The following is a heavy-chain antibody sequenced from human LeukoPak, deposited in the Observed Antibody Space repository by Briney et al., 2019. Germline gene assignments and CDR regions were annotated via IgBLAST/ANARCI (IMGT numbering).Heavy chain of an antibody. CDR1: GLTVSSKY. Sequence: GSLRRSCAASGLTVSSKYMGGVRQAPEKGLEWVSVIYSGGSTYYADSVKGRFTISRDNSKNTLYLQMNSLRAEDTAVYYCARHYGSGRAIDYWGQGTLVTVSS. V-gene: IGHV3-66*04. CDR3: ARHYGSGRAIDY. CDR2: IYSGGST. J-gene: IGHJ4*02. D-gene: IGHD3-10*01.